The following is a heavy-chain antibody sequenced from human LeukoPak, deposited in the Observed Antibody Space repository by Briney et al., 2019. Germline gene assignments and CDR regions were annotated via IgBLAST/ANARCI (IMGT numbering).Heavy chain of an antibody. CDR2: ISYDGSNK. V-gene: IGHV3-30*18. CDR1: GFTFSSYG. D-gene: IGHD2-8*02. CDR3: AKESDMILGYFDY. J-gene: IGHJ4*02. Sequence: GGSLRLSCAASGFTFSSYGMHWVRQAPGKGLEWVAVISYDGSNKYYADSVKGRFTISRDNSKNTLYLQMNSLRAEDTAVYYCAKESDMILGYFDYWGQGTLVTVSS.